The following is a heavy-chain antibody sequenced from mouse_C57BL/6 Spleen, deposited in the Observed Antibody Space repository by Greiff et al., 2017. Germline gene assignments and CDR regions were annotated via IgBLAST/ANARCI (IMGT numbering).Heavy chain of an antibody. J-gene: IGHJ2*01. CDR3: TRAYYYGSRYYFDY. CDR1: GFTFSSYA. Sequence: EVQLVESGEGLVKPGGSLKLSCAASGFTFSSYAMSWVRQTPEKRLEWVAYISSGGDYIYYADTLKGRFTISRDNARNTLYLQMSSLKSEDTAMYYCTRAYYYGSRYYFDYWGQGTTLTVSS. V-gene: IGHV5-9-1*02. CDR2: ISSGGDYI. D-gene: IGHD1-1*01.